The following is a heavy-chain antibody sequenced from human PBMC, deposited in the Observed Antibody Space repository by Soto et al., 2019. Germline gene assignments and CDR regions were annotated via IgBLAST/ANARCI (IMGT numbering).Heavy chain of an antibody. CDR1: GGTFSTYT. J-gene: IGHJ4*02. Sequence: QVHLAQSGTEVKKPGSSVTVSCRTLGGTFSTYTISWVRQAPGQGLEWMGATIPIFGRTNYAQKFQGRVTITADESTSTAYLDVHSLRSDDTAVYYWALLIPITGVYWGQGTLVTVSS. CDR2: TIPIFGRT. CDR3: ALLIPITGVY. D-gene: IGHD5-12*01. V-gene: IGHV1-69*01.